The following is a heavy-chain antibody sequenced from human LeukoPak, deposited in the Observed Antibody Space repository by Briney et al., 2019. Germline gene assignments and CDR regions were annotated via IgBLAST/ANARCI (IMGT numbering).Heavy chain of an antibody. CDR3: ARDRWNDAYNGMDV. D-gene: IGHD1-1*01. Sequence: SETLSLTCTVSGGSISSNYWSWIRQPPGKGLEWIGYIYHSGSTSYNPSLKSRVTFSVDTSKNQFSLKLNFVTAADTAVYYCARDRWNDAYNGMDVWGQGTTVTVSS. CDR1: GGSISSNY. V-gene: IGHV4-59*01. J-gene: IGHJ6*02. CDR2: IYHSGST.